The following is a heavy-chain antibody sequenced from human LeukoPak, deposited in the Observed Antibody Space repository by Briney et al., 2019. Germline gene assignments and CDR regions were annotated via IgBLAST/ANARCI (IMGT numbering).Heavy chain of an antibody. Sequence: ASVKVSCKASGYTFTGYYMHWVRQVPGQGLEWMGWINPNSGGTNYAQKFQGWVTMTRDTSISTAHMDLSRLTSEDTAVYYCARGLINGHDFDYWGQGTLVTVSS. D-gene: IGHD1-20*01. CDR1: GYTFTGYY. J-gene: IGHJ4*02. CDR3: ARGLINGHDFDY. CDR2: INPNSGGT. V-gene: IGHV1-2*04.